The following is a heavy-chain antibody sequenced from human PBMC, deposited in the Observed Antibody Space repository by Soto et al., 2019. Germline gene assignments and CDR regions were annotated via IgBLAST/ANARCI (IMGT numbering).Heavy chain of an antibody. V-gene: IGHV4-31*03. CDR3: ATTERDYYDSSGPAVDY. Sequence: QVQLQESGPGLVKPSQTLSLTCTVSGGSISSGGYYWSWIRQHPGKGLERIGYIYYSGSTYYNPSLKSRVTISVDTSKNQFSLKLSSVTAADTAVYYCATTERDYYDSSGPAVDYWGQGTLVTVSS. CDR2: IYYSGST. J-gene: IGHJ4*02. CDR1: GGSISSGGYY. D-gene: IGHD3-22*01.